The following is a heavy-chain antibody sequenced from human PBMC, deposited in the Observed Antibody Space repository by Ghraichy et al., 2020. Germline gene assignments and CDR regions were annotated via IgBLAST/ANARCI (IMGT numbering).Heavy chain of an antibody. CDR2: IYPGDSDT. CDR1: GYSFTSYW. D-gene: IGHD2-21*02. J-gene: IGHJ3*02. V-gene: IGHV5-51*01. Sequence: GESLNISCKGSGYSFTSYWIGWVRQMPGKGLEWMGIIYPGDSDTRYSPSFQGQVTISADKSISTAYLQWSSLKASDTAMYYCARLNCGGDCFAGSDAFDIWGQVTMVTVSS. CDR3: ARLNCGGDCFAGSDAFDI.